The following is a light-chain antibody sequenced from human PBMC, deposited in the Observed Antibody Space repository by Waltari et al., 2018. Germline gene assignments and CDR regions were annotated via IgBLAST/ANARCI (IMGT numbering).Light chain of an antibody. Sequence: QSALTQPASVSGSPGQSITISCTGTSSDVGAYNYVSWYQQHPGKAPKLVMYDFGKRHSGVSARFAGSQCGNTASLTISGLQAEDEADYYCSSFTTSAIYVFGSVTKVTVL. V-gene: IGLV2-14*03. CDR2: DFG. CDR3: SSFTTSAIYV. CDR1: SSDVGAYNY. J-gene: IGLJ1*01.